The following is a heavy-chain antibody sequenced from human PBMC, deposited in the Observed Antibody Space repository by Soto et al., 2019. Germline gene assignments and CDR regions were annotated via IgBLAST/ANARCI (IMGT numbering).Heavy chain of an antibody. CDR3: ATGRKDYYYSPGYLVDF. J-gene: IGHJ4*02. V-gene: IGHV3-21*04. D-gene: IGHD3-22*01. CDR1: GFTFSLYS. Sequence: PGGSLRLSCAASGFTFSLYSMIWVRQAPGKGLEWVASITSSSSYIYYEDSLKGRFTISRDNAKNSLFLQLDSLRAEDTAVYYCATGRKDYYYSPGYLVDFWGQGTLVTVSS. CDR2: ITSSSSYI.